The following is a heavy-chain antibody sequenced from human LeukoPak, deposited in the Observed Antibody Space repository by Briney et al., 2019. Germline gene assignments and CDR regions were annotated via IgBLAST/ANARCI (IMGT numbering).Heavy chain of an antibody. V-gene: IGHV4-4*07. D-gene: IGHD2-21*01. Sequence: WIGRIYTSGSTNYNPSLKSRVTMSVDTSKNQFSLKLSSVTAADTAVYYCARAIPGDAFDIWGQGTMVTVSS. J-gene: IGHJ3*02. CDR3: ARAIPGDAFDI. CDR2: IYTSGST.